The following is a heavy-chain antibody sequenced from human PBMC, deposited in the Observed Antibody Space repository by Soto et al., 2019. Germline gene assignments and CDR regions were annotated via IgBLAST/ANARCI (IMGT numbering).Heavy chain of an antibody. Sequence: GGSLRLSCTTSGFTFGDYSMSCFRQAPAKGLEWVGVIKHKVYGGAAEHAASVKGRFTISRDDSKSIAYLQMNSLKTEDTAVYYCTRVGNGYDSPFYWGQGTLVTVAS. CDR1: GFTFGDYS. V-gene: IGHV3-49*03. CDR2: IKHKVYGGAA. J-gene: IGHJ4*02. CDR3: TRVGNGYDSPFY. D-gene: IGHD5-12*01.